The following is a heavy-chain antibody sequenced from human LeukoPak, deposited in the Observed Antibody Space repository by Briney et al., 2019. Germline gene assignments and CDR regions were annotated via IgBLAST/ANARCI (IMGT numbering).Heavy chain of an antibody. D-gene: IGHD5-24*01. CDR2: ISYDGSNK. CDR3: AKDLQGLQTSFDN. V-gene: IGHV3-30*18. Sequence: GGSLRLSCAASGFTFSTYGMHWVRQAPGKGLEWVAVISYDGSNKYYADSVKGRFTISRDNSKNTLYLQMNSLRAEDTAVYYCAKDLQGLQTSFDNWGQGTLVTVSS. CDR1: GFTFSTYG. J-gene: IGHJ4*02.